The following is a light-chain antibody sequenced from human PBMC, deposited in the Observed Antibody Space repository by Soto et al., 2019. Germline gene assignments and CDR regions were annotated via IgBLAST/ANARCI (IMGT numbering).Light chain of an antibody. V-gene: IGLV2-8*01. CDR1: GSDIGDTHY. J-gene: IGLJ1*01. CDR2: EVS. Sequence: QSALTQPPSASGSPGQSVTVSFTGTGSDIGDTHYVSWYQQHPGKAPKLMVYEVSKRPSGVPDRFSGSKSGNTASLTVSGLLAEDEGDYYCSSYAGRDTVVFGSGTKVTVL. CDR3: SSYAGRDTVV.